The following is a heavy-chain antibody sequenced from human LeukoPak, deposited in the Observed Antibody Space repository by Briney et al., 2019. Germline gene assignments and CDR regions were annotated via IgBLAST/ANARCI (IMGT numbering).Heavy chain of an antibody. Sequence: ASVKVSCKASGYTFTSYGISRVRQAPGQGLEWMGWISAYNGNTNYAQKLQGRVTMTTDTSTSTAYMELRSLRSDDTAVYYCARDTARFYGDYRIFDYWGQGTLVTVSS. J-gene: IGHJ4*02. CDR2: ISAYNGNT. V-gene: IGHV1-18*01. CDR3: ARDTARFYGDYRIFDY. D-gene: IGHD4-17*01. CDR1: GYTFTSYG.